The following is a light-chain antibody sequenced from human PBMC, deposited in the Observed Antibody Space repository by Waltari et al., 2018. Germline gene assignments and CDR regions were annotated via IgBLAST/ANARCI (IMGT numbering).Light chain of an antibody. CDR1: QTVTSSF. CDR3: QQYENSRYT. J-gene: IGKJ2*01. CDR2: GAS. V-gene: IGKV3-20*01. Sequence: EIVLTQSPGTLSLSPGESATLSCRASQTVTSSFLAWYQQEPGPPPRLLIYGASDRATGIPDRFSGSGSGTDFTLTISRLEPEDFAVYYCQQYENSRYTFGQGTKLEIK.